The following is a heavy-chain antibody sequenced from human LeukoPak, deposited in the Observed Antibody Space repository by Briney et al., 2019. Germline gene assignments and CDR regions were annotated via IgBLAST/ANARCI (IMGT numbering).Heavy chain of an antibody. J-gene: IGHJ6*03. CDR1: GYSISSGYY. CDR3: ARTGLAHCSTTSCYYHYYMDV. D-gene: IGHD2-2*01. CDR2: IYHSGST. Sequence: SETLSLTCTVSGYSISSGYYWGWIRQPPGKGLEWIGSIYHSGSTYYNPSLKSRVTISVDTSKNQFSLKLSSVTAADTAVYYCARTGLAHCSTTSCYYHYYMDVWGKGTTVTVSS. V-gene: IGHV4-38-2*02.